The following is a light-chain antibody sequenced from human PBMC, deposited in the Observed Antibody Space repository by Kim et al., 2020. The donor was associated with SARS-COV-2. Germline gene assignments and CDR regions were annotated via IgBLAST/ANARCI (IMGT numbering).Light chain of an antibody. CDR2: VNGDGSH. J-gene: IGLJ3*02. V-gene: IGLV4-69*02. CDR1: RGHRTYT. Sequence: SVKLTCTLSRGHRTYTITWHQQQPQKGPRYLMKVNGDGSHSKGDGIPDRFSGSTSGAEYYLTISSLQSDDEADYSCQTWGTGIMVFGGGTQLTVL. CDR3: QTWGTGIMV.